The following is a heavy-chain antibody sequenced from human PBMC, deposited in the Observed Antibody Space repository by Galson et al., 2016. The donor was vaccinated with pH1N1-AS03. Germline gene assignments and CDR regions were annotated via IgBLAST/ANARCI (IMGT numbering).Heavy chain of an antibody. J-gene: IGHJ4*02. Sequence: SLRLSCAAAGFTFSRYAMYWVRQAPGKGLEYVSAISGNGVSTYYANYVKGRFTISRDNSKNTLYLQMGSLRADDMAVYYCARGPVSYSNYWFPPPDYWGQGTLVTVSS. CDR2: ISGNGVST. CDR1: GFTFSRYA. V-gene: IGHV3-64*01. CDR3: ARGPVSYSNYWFPPPDY. D-gene: IGHD6-13*01.